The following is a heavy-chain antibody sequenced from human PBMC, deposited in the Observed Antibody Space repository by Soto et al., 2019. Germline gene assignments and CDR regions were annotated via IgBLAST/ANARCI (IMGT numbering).Heavy chain of an antibody. D-gene: IGHD5-12*01. V-gene: IGHV3-43*01. CDR1: GFTFDDYT. CDR2: ISWDGGST. Sequence: GGSLRLSCAASGFTFDDYTMHWVRQAPGKGLEWVSLISWDGGSTYYADSVKGRFTISRDNSKNYLYLQMNSLRTEDTALYYCAKRMATIREGPYYYYYGMDVWGQGTTVTVSS. CDR3: AKRMATIREGPYYYYYGMDV. J-gene: IGHJ6*02.